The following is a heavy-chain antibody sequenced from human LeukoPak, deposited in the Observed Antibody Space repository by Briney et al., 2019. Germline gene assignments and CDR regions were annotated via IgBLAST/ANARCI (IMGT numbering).Heavy chain of an antibody. Sequence: GGSLRLSCAASGFTFNSYAMSWVRQAPGKGLEWVSTIGFGDDSAYYADSVKGRFTISRDNARNSLYLQMNSLRAEDTALYYCARDFSSGLTPGCDYWGQGTLVTVSS. CDR1: GFTFNSYA. D-gene: IGHD6-19*01. V-gene: IGHV3-23*01. CDR3: ARDFSSGLTPGCDY. J-gene: IGHJ4*02. CDR2: IGFGDDSA.